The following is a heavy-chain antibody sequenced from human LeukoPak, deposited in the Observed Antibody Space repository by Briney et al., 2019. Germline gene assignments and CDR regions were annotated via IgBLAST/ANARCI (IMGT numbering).Heavy chain of an antibody. J-gene: IGHJ4*02. CDR3: ARDPSNPTAFDY. Sequence: HPGRSLRLSCAASGFTVSDTYMSWVRRAPGKGLEWVSFINSGWNTHYADSVKGRFTISRDNSKNTLYLQMNSLRAEDTAVYYCARDPSNPTAFDYWGQGTLVTVSS. CDR1: GFTVSDTY. CDR2: INSGWNT. D-gene: IGHD6-6*01. V-gene: IGHV3-66*02.